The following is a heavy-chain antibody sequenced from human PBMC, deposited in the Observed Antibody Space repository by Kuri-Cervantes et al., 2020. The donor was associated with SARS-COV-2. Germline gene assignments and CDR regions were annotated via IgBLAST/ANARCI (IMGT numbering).Heavy chain of an antibody. CDR2: INPNSGGT. Sequence: ASVKVSCKASGYTFTGYYMHWVRQAPGQGLEWMGWINPNSGGTNYAQKFQGRVTMTRDTSISTAYMELSRLRSDDTAVYYCARGPVYGSGSYNNWFDPWGQGTLVTISS. V-gene: IGHV1-2*02. D-gene: IGHD3-10*01. CDR3: ARGPVYGSGSYNNWFDP. J-gene: IGHJ5*02. CDR1: GYTFTGYY.